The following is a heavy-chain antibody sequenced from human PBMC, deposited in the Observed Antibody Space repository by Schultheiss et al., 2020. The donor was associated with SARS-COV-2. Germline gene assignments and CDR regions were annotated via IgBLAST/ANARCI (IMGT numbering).Heavy chain of an antibody. D-gene: IGHD4-11*01. CDR1: GFTFSDYY. CDR3: ARWASKAYYYYYGMDV. V-gene: IGHV3-11*04. J-gene: IGHJ6*02. CDR2: ISTSGSTI. Sequence: GESLKISCAASGFTFSDYYMNWIRQVPGKGLEWVSYISTSGSTIYYADSVKGRFTISRDKAKNSLYLEMNRLRAEDTAVYYCARWASKAYYYYYGMDVWGQGTTVTVSS.